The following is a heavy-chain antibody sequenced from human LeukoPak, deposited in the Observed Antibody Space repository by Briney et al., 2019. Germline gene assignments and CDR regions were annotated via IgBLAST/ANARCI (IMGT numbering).Heavy chain of an antibody. D-gene: IGHD2/OR15-2a*01. J-gene: IGHJ4*02. CDR1: GFTFSSYW. Sequence: GGSLRLSCAASGFTFSSYWMSWVRQAPGKGLEWVANIKQDGSEKFYVDSVKGRFTISRDNAKNSLYLQMDSLRAEDTAMYYCARGVLYPDYWGQGTLVTVSS. CDR2: IKQDGSEK. V-gene: IGHV3-7*01. CDR3: ARGVLYPDY.